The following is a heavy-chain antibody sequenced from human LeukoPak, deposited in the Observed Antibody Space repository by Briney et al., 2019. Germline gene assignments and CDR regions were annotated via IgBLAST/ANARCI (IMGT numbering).Heavy chain of an antibody. CDR3: AKGHNRGIQLWSHVGY. Sequence: PGGSLRLSCAASGFTFSSYAMHWVRQAPGKGLEWVAVISYDGSNKYYADSVKGRFTISRDNSKNTLYLQMNSLRAEDTAVYYCAKGHNRGIQLWSHVGYWGQGTLVTVSS. CDR2: ISYDGSNK. D-gene: IGHD5-18*01. CDR1: GFTFSSYA. J-gene: IGHJ4*02. V-gene: IGHV3-30*04.